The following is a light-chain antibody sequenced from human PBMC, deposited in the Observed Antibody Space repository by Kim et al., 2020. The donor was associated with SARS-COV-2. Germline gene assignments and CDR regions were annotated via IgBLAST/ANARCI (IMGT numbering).Light chain of an antibody. J-gene: IGLJ2*01. CDR2: GKN. V-gene: IGLV3-19*01. CDR1: SLRTYY. CDR3: SSRDNSGDHVV. Sequence: ALGQTVRITCQGDSLRTYYTSWYQQKPGQAPILVIYGKNNRPSGIPDRFAGSSSGNTASLTVTGAQAEDEADYFCSSRDNSGDHVVFGGGTKVIVL.